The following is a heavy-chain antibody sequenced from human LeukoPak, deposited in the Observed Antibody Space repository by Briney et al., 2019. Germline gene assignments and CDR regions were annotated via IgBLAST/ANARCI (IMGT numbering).Heavy chain of an antibody. V-gene: IGHV4-39*01. CDR2: IYCSGST. CDR1: GGSLSSSSYY. J-gene: IGHJ6*03. Sequence: PSETLSLTCTVSGGSLSSSSYYWGWIRQPPGKGLEWVGSIYCSGSTYYNPSLKSRVTISVDTSKNQFSLKLSSVTAADTAVYYCARHLAAAGYRGYYYYYYYMDVWGKGTTVTVSS. CDR3: ARHLAAAGYRGYYYYYYYMDV. D-gene: IGHD6-13*01.